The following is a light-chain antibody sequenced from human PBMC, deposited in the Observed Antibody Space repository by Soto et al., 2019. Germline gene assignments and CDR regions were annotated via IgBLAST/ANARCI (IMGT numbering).Light chain of an antibody. Sequence: EIVLTQSPGTLSLSPGERATLSCRASQSVSSSYLAWYQQKPGQAPRPLIYGASSRATGIPDRFSGSGSGTDFTLTISRLEPEDFAVHYCQQYGSSPPRTFGGGTKVEIK. CDR3: QQYGSSPPRT. J-gene: IGKJ4*01. V-gene: IGKV3-20*01. CDR2: GAS. CDR1: QSVSSSY.